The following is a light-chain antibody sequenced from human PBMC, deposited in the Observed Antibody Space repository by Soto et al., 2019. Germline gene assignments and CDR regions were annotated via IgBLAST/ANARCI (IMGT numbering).Light chain of an antibody. CDR3: MQALHTPDT. CDR2: LGS. CDR1: QSRLHSSGYNY. J-gene: IGKJ2*01. V-gene: IGKV2-28*01. Sequence: DLVMTQSPLSLPVAPVEPASISCRSSQSRLHSSGYNYLDWYLQKPGQSPQLLIYLGSNRASGVPDRFSGSGSGTDITLKISRVEAEDVGVYYCMQALHTPDTFGQGTKLEIK.